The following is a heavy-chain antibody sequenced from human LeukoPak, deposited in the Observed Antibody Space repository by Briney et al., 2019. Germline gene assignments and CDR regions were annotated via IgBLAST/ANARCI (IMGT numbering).Heavy chain of an antibody. Sequence: GGSLRLSCAASGFTFSSYGMNWVRQAPGKGLEWVSCISSSSNYINYADSVKGRFTISRDNAKNSLYLQMNSLKTEDTAVYYCICSSLGFWGQGTLVTVSS. J-gene: IGHJ4*02. V-gene: IGHV3-21*04. D-gene: IGHD6-6*01. CDR2: ISSSSNYI. CDR1: GFTFSSYG. CDR3: ICSSLGF.